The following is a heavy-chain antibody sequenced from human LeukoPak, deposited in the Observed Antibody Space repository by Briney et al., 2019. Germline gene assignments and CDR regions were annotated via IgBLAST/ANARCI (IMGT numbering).Heavy chain of an antibody. CDR2: IYHSGST. Sequence: PSETLSLTCTVSGGSISSSSYYWGWIRQPPGKGLEWIGSIYHSGSTYYNPSLKSRVTISVDTSKNQFSLKLSSVTAADTAVYYCARFLFFGDLWGRGTLVTVSS. J-gene: IGHJ2*01. CDR1: GGSISSSSYY. CDR3: ARFLFFGDL. D-gene: IGHD3-10*01. V-gene: IGHV4-39*01.